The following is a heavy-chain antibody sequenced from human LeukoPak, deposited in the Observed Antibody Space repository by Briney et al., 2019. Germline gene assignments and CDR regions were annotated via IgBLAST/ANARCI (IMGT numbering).Heavy chain of an antibody. D-gene: IGHD1-1*01. Sequence: GASVTVSCKSSGYTFTSYGISWVRQAPGQGLEWMGWISAYNGNTNYAQKLQGRVTMTTDTSTSTAYMELRSLRSDDTAVYYCARNEENWTDDFDIWGQGTMVTVSS. CDR1: GYTFTSYG. CDR2: ISAYNGNT. V-gene: IGHV1-18*04. CDR3: ARNEENWTDDFDI. J-gene: IGHJ3*02.